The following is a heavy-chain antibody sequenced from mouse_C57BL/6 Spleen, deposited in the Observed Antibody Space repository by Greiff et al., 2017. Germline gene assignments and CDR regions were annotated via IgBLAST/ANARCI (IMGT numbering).Heavy chain of an antibody. V-gene: IGHV14-2*01. Sequence: VQLQQSGAELVKPGASVKLSCTASGFNIKDYYMHWVKQRTEQGLEWIGRIDPEDGETKYAPTFQGKATITADTSSNTAYLQLSSLTSEDTAVYYCARDYYGVWFAYWGQGTLVTVSA. D-gene: IGHD1-1*01. CDR3: ARDYYGVWFAY. CDR1: GFNIKDYY. J-gene: IGHJ3*01. CDR2: IDPEDGET.